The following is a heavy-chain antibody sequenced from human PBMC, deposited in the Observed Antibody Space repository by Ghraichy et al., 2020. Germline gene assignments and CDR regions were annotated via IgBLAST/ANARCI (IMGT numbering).Heavy chain of an antibody. CDR1: GFTFSSYS. CDR3: ARGAIAYDYVWGSYRPYYFDY. Sequence: GGSLRLSCAASGFTFSSYSMNWVRQAPGKGLEWVSSISSSSSYIYYADSVKGLFTISRDNAKNSLYLQMNSLRAEDTAVYYCARGAIAYDYVWGSYRPYYFDYWGQGTLVTVSS. J-gene: IGHJ4*02. CDR2: ISSSSSYI. D-gene: IGHD3-16*02. V-gene: IGHV3-21*01.